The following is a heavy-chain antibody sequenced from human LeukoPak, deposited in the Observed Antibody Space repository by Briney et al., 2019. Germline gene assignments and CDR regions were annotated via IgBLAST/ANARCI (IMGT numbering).Heavy chain of an antibody. J-gene: IGHJ4*02. V-gene: IGHV4-61*01. CDR1: GGSVSSGSYY. CDR2: IYYSGST. Sequence: SETLSLTCTVSGGSVSSGSYYWSWIRQPPGKGLEWIGYIYYSGSTNYNPSLKSRVTVSVDTSKNQFSLKLSSVTAADTAVYYCARGYGSGSYPFDYWGQGTLVTVSS. CDR3: ARGYGSGSYPFDY. D-gene: IGHD3-10*01.